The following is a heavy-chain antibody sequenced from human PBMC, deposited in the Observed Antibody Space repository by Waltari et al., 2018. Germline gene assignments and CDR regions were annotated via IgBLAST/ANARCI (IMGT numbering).Heavy chain of an antibody. D-gene: IGHD6-13*01. Sequence: QVQLQESGPGLVKPSQTLSLTCTVSGGSISSGGYYWSWIRQHPGKGLEWIGYIYHSGSTYYNPSLKSRVTISVDRSKNQFSLKLSSVTAADTAMYYCARGQQRGHYYFDYWGQGTLVTVSS. V-gene: IGHV4-31*03. CDR2: IYHSGST. CDR1: GGSISSGGYY. CDR3: ARGQQRGHYYFDY. J-gene: IGHJ4*02.